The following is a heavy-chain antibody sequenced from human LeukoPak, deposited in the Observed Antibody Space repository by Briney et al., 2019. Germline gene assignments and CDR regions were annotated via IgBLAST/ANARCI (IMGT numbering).Heavy chain of an antibody. J-gene: IGHJ4*02. V-gene: IGHV3-23*01. D-gene: IGHD3-10*01. CDR2: ISGSGGST. CDR1: GFTFSSYA. Sequence: GGSLRLSCAASGFTFSSYAMSWFRQAPGKGLDWVSAISGSGGSTYYADSVKGRFTISRDNSKNTLYQQMNSLRAEDTAVYYCAKVLVGFGELSSDYWGQGTLVTVSS. CDR3: AKVLVGFGELSSDY.